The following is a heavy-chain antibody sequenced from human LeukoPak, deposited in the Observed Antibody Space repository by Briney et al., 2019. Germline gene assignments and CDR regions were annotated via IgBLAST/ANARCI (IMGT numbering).Heavy chain of an antibody. CDR1: GFTFSSYW. Sequence: GGSLRLSCAASGFTFSSYWMSWVRQAPGKGLEWVANIKQDGSEKYYVDSVKGRFTISRDNAKNSLYLQMNSLRAEDTAVYYCARDPSNYGDYADAFDIWGQGTMVTVSS. CDR2: IKQDGSEK. V-gene: IGHV3-7*01. D-gene: IGHD4-17*01. CDR3: ARDPSNYGDYADAFDI. J-gene: IGHJ3*02.